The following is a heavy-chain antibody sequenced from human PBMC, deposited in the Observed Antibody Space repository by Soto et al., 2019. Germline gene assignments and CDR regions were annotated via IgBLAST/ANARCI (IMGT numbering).Heavy chain of an antibody. CDR1: GGPYNSFA. J-gene: IGHJ6*02. Sequence: SVKVSCKASGGPYNSFAISWVRQAPGQGLEWIGGIIPVFGTATYAEKFKGRVTITVEESTSTAYMELSSLTSEDTDVYYCARFLRGAGSYDVGQNYDYYKGMDVWGQGTTVTVSS. CDR2: IIPVFGTA. CDR3: ARFLRGAGSYDVGQNYDYYKGMDV. V-gene: IGHV1-69*13. D-gene: IGHD3-10*01.